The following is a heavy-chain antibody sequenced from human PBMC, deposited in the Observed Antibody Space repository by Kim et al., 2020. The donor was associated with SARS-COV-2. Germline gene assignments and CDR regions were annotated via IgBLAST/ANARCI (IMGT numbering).Heavy chain of an antibody. J-gene: IGHJ4*02. V-gene: IGHV3-7*01. CDR1: GFTFSNYW. CDR2: INQDGSEI. CDR3: ARIGYRSSSFDY. D-gene: IGHD6-6*01. Sequence: GGSLRLSCVASGFTFSNYWMSWVRQAPGKGLEWVANINQDGSEIDFVDSEKGRFTFSRDNAKDSVYLQMNSLRAEDTAVYYCARIGYRSSSFDYWGQGTLVTVSS.